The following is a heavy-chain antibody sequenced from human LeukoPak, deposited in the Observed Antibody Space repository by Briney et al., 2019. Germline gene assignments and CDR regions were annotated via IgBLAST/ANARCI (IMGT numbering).Heavy chain of an antibody. J-gene: IGHJ4*02. CDR3: AKDPETIFGITMSN. CDR1: GLNFNIYA. D-gene: IGHD3-3*01. V-gene: IGHV3-23*01. Sequence: GGSLRLSCAASGLNFNIYAMARVRQAPGKGLQWVSGISRGGSTFYADSVKGRFTLSRDNSNNTLYLQMNSLRAEDTAVYYCAKDPETIFGITMSNWGQGTLVTVSS. CDR2: ISRGGST.